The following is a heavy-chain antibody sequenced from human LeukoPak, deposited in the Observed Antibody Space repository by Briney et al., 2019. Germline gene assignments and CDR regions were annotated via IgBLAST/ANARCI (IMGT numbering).Heavy chain of an antibody. V-gene: IGHV4-59*01. CDR2: IYYSGST. Sequence: SETLSLTCTVSGGSISNYYWSWIRQPPGKGLEWIGYIYYSGSTNYNPSLKSRVTISVDTSKNQFSLKLSSVIAADTAVYYCARVVPAANYYYYMDVWGKGTTVTISS. J-gene: IGHJ6*03. CDR1: GGSISNYY. CDR3: ARVVPAANYYYYMDV. D-gene: IGHD2-2*01.